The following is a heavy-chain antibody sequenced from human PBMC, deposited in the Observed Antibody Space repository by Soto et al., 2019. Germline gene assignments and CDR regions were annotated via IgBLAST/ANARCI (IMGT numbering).Heavy chain of an antibody. CDR3: ARADPDASVGF. V-gene: IGHV4-59*11. Sequence: SETLSLTCTVSGGSMSSHYWTWLRQPPGKGLEWIGYISYSGSSYYNPSLKSRVTISADTSRSQFSLRLTSVIAADTAVYFCARADPDASVGFWGQGTLVTVSS. D-gene: IGHD3-16*01. CDR2: ISYSGSS. CDR1: GGSMSSHY. J-gene: IGHJ4*02.